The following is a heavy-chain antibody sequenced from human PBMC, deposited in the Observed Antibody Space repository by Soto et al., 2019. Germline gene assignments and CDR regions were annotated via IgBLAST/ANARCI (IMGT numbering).Heavy chain of an antibody. J-gene: IGHJ6*02. D-gene: IGHD3-3*01. Sequence: QVQLVQSGAEVKKPGASVKVSCKASGYTFTSYGISWVRQAPGQGLEWMGWISAYNGNTNYAQKLQGRVTMTTDTSTSTAYMELRSLRSDDTAVYYCARVPLTKEGVYFWSGYPESYYYYYGMDVWGQGTTVTVSS. CDR2: ISAYNGNT. V-gene: IGHV1-18*01. CDR1: GYTFTSYG. CDR3: ARVPLTKEGVYFWSGYPESYYYYYGMDV.